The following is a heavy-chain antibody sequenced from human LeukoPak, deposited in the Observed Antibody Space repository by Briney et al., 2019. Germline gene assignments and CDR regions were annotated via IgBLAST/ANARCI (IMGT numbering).Heavy chain of an antibody. CDR3: ARGHHYYDSSAYYY. D-gene: IGHD3-22*01. CDR1: GFTFISYW. CDR2: INSDGSTT. V-gene: IGHV3-74*01. Sequence: GGSLRLSCAASGFTFISYWMHWVRQAPGKGLVWVSRINSDGSTTSYAASVKGRFTISRDTAKNTLYLQMNSLRAEDTAVYYCARGHHYYDSSAYYYWGQGTLVTVSS. J-gene: IGHJ4*02.